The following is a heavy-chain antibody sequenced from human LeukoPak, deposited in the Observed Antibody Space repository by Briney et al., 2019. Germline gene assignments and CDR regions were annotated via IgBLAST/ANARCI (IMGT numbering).Heavy chain of an antibody. CDR1: GYTFTSYA. CDR2: INTNTGNP. J-gene: IGHJ4*02. V-gene: IGHV7-4-1*02. CDR3: ARVDYGEASGGYFDY. D-gene: IGHD4-17*01. Sequence: ASVKVSCKASGYTFTSYAVNWVRQAPGQGLEWMGWINTNTGNPTYAQGFTGRFVFSLDTSVSTAYLQISSLKAEDTAVYYCARVDYGEASGGYFDYWGQGTLVTVSS.